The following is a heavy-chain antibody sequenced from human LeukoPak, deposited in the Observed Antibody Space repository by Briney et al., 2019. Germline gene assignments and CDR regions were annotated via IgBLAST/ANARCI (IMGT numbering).Heavy chain of an antibody. J-gene: IGHJ4*02. D-gene: IGHD5-12*01. CDR1: GGTFSSYA. CDR3: ARMVGYDLYYFDY. Sequence: ASVKVSCKASGGTFSSYAISWVRQAPGQGLEWMGRIIPILGIANYAQKFQGRVTITADKSTSTAYMELSSLRSEDTAVYYCARMVGYDLYYFDYWGQGTLVTVSS. V-gene: IGHV1-69*04. CDR2: IIPILGIA.